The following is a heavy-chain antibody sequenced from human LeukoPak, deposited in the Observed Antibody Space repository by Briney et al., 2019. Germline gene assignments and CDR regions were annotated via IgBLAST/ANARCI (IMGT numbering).Heavy chain of an antibody. CDR2: ISSSSSTI. J-gene: IGHJ4*02. Sequence: GGSLRLSCAASGFTFSSYSMNWVRQAPGKGLEWVSYISSSSSTIYYADSVKGRFTISRDNAKNSLYLQMNSLRAEDTAVYYCAKDREYDILTGYPKYYFDYWGQGTLVTVSS. D-gene: IGHD3-9*01. CDR3: AKDREYDILTGYPKYYFDY. V-gene: IGHV3-48*04. CDR1: GFTFSSYS.